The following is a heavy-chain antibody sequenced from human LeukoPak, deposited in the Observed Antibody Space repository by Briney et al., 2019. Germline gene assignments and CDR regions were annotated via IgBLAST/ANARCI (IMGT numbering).Heavy chain of an antibody. V-gene: IGHV4-39*01. Sequence: SETLSLTCTVSGGPISSPNHFWGWVRQPPGKGLEWIGSVYYGGSTYSNPSLKSRVTMSADASKNQFSLTLSSVTAADTAVHYCARVVAGTKDFQYWGQGTLVTVSS. CDR1: GGPISSPNHF. J-gene: IGHJ1*01. CDR2: VYYGGST. CDR3: ARVVAGTKDFQY. D-gene: IGHD6-19*01.